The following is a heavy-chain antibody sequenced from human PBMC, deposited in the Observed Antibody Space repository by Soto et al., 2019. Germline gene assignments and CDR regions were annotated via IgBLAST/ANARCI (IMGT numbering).Heavy chain of an antibody. CDR3: ARAKGLGGNPHVYYYGMDV. D-gene: IGHD2-15*01. J-gene: IGHJ6*02. Sequence: SVKVSCKASGGTFSSYAISWVRQAPGQGLEWMGGIIPIFGTANYAQKFQGRVTITADESTSTAYRELSSLRSEDTAVYYCARAKGLGGNPHVYYYGMDVWGQGTTVTVSS. CDR2: IIPIFGTA. V-gene: IGHV1-69*13. CDR1: GGTFSSYA.